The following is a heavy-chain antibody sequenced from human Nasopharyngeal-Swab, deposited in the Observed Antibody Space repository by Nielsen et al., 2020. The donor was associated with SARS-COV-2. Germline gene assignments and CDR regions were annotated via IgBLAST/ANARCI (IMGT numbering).Heavy chain of an antibody. Sequence: GSLRLSCTVSGGSISSYYWSWIRQPPGKGLEWIGYIYYSGSTNYNPSLKSRVTISVYTSKNQFSLKLSSVTAADTAVYYCARNLVGYYYDMVGAFDIWGQGTMVTVSS. V-gene: IGHV4-59*13. D-gene: IGHD3-22*01. CDR1: GGSISSYY. J-gene: IGHJ3*02. CDR3: ARNLVGYYYDMVGAFDI. CDR2: IYYSGST.